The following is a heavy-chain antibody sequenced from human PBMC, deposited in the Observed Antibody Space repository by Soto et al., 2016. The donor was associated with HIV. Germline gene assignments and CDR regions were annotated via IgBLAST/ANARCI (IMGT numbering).Heavy chain of an antibody. D-gene: IGHD3-16*01. CDR1: GFTFSSYS. CDR3: ARDQGPMVATPGEWLC. Sequence: EVRLVESGGGLVQPGRSLRLSCAASGFTFSSYSMNWVRQAPGKGLEWVSSISSSSSYIYYADSVKGRFTISRDNAKNSLYLQMNSLRAEDTAVYYCARDQGPMVATPGEWLCWGQGTLVTGLL. J-gene: IGHJ4*02. V-gene: IGHV3-21*02. CDR2: ISSSSSYI.